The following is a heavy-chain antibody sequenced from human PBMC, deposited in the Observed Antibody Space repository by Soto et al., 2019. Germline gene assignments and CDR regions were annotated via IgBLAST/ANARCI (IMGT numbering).Heavy chain of an antibody. Sequence: QVQLVQPGAEVKKPGASVKFSCKASGYIFTNFYIHWVRQAPGQGLEWIGIINPNGGSTNYAQNFRGRVTMTRDTSTSTAYMDLSSLRSVDTAVYYCSRGLASGAYWGQGTLITVSS. CDR3: SRGLASGAY. CDR1: GYIFTNFY. J-gene: IGHJ4*02. V-gene: IGHV1-46*03. CDR2: INPNGGST. D-gene: IGHD6-6*01.